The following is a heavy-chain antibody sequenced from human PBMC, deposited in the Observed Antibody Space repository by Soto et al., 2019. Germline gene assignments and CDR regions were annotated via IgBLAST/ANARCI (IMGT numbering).Heavy chain of an antibody. CDR1: GFTFGSYW. D-gene: IGHD3-10*01. Sequence: HPGGSLRLSCAASGFTFGSYWMSWVRQAPGKGLEWLATVKWDASEKKYVDSVKGRFTMSRDNAKNSLYLQMDSLRAEDTAVYYCERDLGYGSGTTVKHYLDYWGHGTLVTVSS. J-gene: IGHJ4*01. V-gene: IGHV3-7*01. CDR2: VKWDASEK. CDR3: ERDLGYGSGTTVKHYLDY.